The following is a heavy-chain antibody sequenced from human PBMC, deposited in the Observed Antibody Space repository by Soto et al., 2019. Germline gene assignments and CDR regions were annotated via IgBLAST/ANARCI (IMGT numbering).Heavy chain of an antibody. CDR1: GFSLSNARMG. J-gene: IGHJ5*02. D-gene: IGHD6-6*01. V-gene: IGHV2-26*01. Sequence: QVTLKESGPVLVKPTETLTLTCTVSGFSLSNARMGVSWIRQPPGKALEWLAHIFSNDEKSYSTSLMRRITISKDTSKSQVVLTMTNMDPVDTATYYCARTRGSDSSSSLFNWFDPWGQGTLVTVSS. CDR3: ARTRGSDSSSSLFNWFDP. CDR2: IFSNDEK.